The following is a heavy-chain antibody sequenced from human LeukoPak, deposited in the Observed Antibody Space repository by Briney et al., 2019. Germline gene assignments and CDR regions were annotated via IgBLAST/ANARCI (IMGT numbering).Heavy chain of an antibody. D-gene: IGHD1-14*01. V-gene: IGHV4-34*01. CDR1: GGSLRADF. CDR2: IHPGGST. J-gene: IGHJ5*02. CDR3: ARAPDRIRFDP. Sequence: SETLSLTCAVYGGSLRADFWSWIRQPPGKGLEWIGDIHPGGSTKYNPSLESRVTISVDTPKNQFSLRLTSVTAADTAVYYCARAPDRIRFDPWGQGALVTVSS.